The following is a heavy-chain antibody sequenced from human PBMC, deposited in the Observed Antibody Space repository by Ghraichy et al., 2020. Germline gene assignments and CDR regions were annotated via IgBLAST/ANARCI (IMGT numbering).Heavy chain of an antibody. CDR2: INSHGIST. CDR1: GFTFSSHA. D-gene: IGHD2-2*01. V-gene: IGHV3-64D*06. J-gene: IGHJ6*02. CDR3: ARSTRYFYYYGMDV. Sequence: SCSASGFTFSSHALHWVRQAPGKGLEYVSAINSHGISTYYAHSVKGRFTISRENSKNTLYLQMSSLRAEDTAVYYCARSTRYFYYYGMDVWGQGTTVTVS.